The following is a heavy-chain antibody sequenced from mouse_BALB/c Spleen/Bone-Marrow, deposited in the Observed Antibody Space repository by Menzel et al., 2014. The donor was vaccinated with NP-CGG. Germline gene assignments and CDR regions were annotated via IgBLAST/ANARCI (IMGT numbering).Heavy chain of an antibody. CDR3: ARGTTVASYYAMDY. D-gene: IGHD1-1*01. Sequence: EVQLQQSGAELVKPGASVKLSCTASGFNIKDTYMHWVKQRPEQGLEWIGRIDPANGYTKFDPEFQGKATITADTSSNTAYLQLSSLTSEDTVVYYCARGTTVASYYAMDYWGQGTSVTVSS. CDR1: GFNIKDTY. V-gene: IGHV14-3*02. CDR2: IDPANGYT. J-gene: IGHJ4*01.